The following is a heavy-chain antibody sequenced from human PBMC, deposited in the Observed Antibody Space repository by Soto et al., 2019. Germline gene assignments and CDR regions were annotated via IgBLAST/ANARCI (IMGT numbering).Heavy chain of an antibody. CDR3: AKDPWSGSSWSDNWFDP. Sequence: GGSLRLSCAASGFTFSSYAMSWVRQAPGKGLEWVSAISGSGGSTYYADSVKGRFTISRDNSKNTLYLQMNSLRAEDTAVYYCAKDPWSGSSWSDNWFDPWGQGTLVTVSS. CDR1: GFTFSSYA. CDR2: ISGSGGST. J-gene: IGHJ5*02. V-gene: IGHV3-23*01. D-gene: IGHD6-13*01.